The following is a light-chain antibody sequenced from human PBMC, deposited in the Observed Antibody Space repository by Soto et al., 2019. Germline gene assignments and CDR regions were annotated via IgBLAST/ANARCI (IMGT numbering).Light chain of an antibody. Sequence: ESVLTQSPGTLSLSPGERATLSCRASQSVSNNYLAWYQQKPGQAPRLLIYGASTRATGIPDRFSGSGSGTDFILTISRLEPEDFAMYYCQQYGSSWTFGQGTKVDIK. V-gene: IGKV3-20*01. CDR2: GAS. CDR3: QQYGSSWT. CDR1: QSVSNNY. J-gene: IGKJ1*01.